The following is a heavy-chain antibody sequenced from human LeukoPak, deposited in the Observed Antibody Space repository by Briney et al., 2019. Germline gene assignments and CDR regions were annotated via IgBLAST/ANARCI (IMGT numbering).Heavy chain of an antibody. Sequence: ASVKVSCKASGYTFTSYAMHWVRQAPGQRLEGMGWINAGNGNTKYSQEFQGRVTITRDTSASTAYMELSSLRSEDMAVYYCARDLGGGIAAAGTNWFDPWGQGTLVTVSS. CDR2: INAGNGNT. J-gene: IGHJ5*02. V-gene: IGHV1-3*03. CDR1: GYTFTSYA. CDR3: ARDLGGGIAAAGTNWFDP. D-gene: IGHD6-13*01.